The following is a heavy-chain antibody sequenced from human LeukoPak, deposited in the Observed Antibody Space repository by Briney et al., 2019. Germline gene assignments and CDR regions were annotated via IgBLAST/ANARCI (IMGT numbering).Heavy chain of an antibody. V-gene: IGHV3-30*04. CDR1: GFTFTNYP. CDR2: ISYDGSTK. CDR3: ARASSMVRGVIDY. D-gene: IGHD3-10*01. J-gene: IGHJ4*02. Sequence: GGSLRLSCAASGFTFTNYPIHWVRQAPGKGLEWVTVISYDGSTKYYADSVKGRFSISRDNSKNTQHLQMNNLRTEDTAVYYCARASSMVRGVIDYWGQGTLVTVSS.